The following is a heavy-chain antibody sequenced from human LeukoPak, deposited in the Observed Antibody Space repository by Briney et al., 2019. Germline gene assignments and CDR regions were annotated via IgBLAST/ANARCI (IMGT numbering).Heavy chain of an antibody. D-gene: IGHD1-26*01. V-gene: IGHV3-7*01. CDR3: AREASGSYTYYFDY. Sequence: GGSLRLSCAASGFTFNSYWMSWVRQAPGKGLEWVANVQQEGSEKYYVDSVKGRFTISRDNAKNSLYLQMNSLRAEDTAVYYCAREASGSYTYYFDYWGQGTLVTVSS. J-gene: IGHJ4*02. CDR1: GFTFNSYW. CDR2: VQQEGSEK.